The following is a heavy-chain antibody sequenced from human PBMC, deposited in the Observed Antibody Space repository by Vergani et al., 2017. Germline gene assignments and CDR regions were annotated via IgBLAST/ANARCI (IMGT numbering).Heavy chain of an antibody. CDR2: INHSGST. CDR3: ARGLAVATFDY. V-gene: IGHV4-34*01. D-gene: IGHD4-23*01. J-gene: IGHJ4*02. CDR1: GGSFSGYY. Sequence: QVQLQQWGAGLLKPSETLSLTCAVYGGSFSGYYWSWIRKPPGKGLEWIGEINHSGSTNYNPSLKSRVTISVDTSKNQFSLKLSSVTAADTAVYCCARGLAVATFDYWGQGTLVTVSS.